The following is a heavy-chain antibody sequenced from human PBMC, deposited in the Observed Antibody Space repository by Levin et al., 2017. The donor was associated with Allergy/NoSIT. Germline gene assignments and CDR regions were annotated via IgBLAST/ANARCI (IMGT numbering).Heavy chain of an antibody. V-gene: IGHV3-30*03. Sequence: PGGSLRLSCAVSGLNFNSYGMNWVRQARGKGLEWVALISSAGSDGYYADSVRGRFTISRDNSKSTLYLQMNSLRPDDTAVYYCAARVFDYWGQGNLVTVSS. CDR1: GLNFNSYG. J-gene: IGHJ4*01. CDR2: ISSAGSDG. CDR3: AARVFDY.